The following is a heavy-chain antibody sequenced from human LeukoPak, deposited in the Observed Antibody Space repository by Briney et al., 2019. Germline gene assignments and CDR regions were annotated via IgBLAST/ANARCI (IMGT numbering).Heavy chain of an antibody. V-gene: IGHV5-51*01. CDR3: ARHVPSSGWY. D-gene: IGHD6-19*01. CDR1: GYSITSYW. CDR2: TYPRDSDT. J-gene: IGHJ4*02. Sequence: GESLKISCKGSGYSITSYWIGWVRQMPGKGLEWMGITYPRDSDTRYNPSFQGQVTISVDKSISTAYLQWSSLKASDTAMYYCARHVPSSGWYWGQGTLVTVSS.